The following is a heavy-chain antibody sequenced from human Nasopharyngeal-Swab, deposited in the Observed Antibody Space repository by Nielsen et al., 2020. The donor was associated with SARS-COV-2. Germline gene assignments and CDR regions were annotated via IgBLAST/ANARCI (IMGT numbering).Heavy chain of an antibody. V-gene: IGHV4-34*01. J-gene: IGHJ4*02. CDR3: ARGLGGYDSFDY. CDR2: INHSGST. CDR1: GRSFSGYY. D-gene: IGHD5-12*01. Sequence: SETLSLTCAVYGRSFSGYYWSWIRQPPGKGLEWIGEINHSGSTNYNPSLKSRVTISVDTSKNQFSLKLSSVTAADTAVYYCARGLGGYDSFDYWGQGTLVTVSS.